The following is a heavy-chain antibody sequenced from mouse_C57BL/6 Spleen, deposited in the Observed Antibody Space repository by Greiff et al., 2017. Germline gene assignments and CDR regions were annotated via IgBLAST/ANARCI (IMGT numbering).Heavy chain of an antibody. Sequence: DVKLVESGGGLVKPGGSLKLSCAASGFTFSDYGMHWVRQAPEKGLEWVAYISSGSSTIYYAATVKGRFTISRDNAKNTLFLHMTRLRAEDTAMYYWARSGGYTGYFDVWGTGTTVTVSS. D-gene: IGHD1-1*02. J-gene: IGHJ1*03. V-gene: IGHV5-17*01. CDR3: ARSGGYTGYFDV. CDR2: ISSGSSTI. CDR1: GFTFSDYG.